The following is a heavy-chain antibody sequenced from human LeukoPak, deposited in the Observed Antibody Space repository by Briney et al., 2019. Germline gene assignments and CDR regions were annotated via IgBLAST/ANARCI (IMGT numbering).Heavy chain of an antibody. CDR1: GFTFSSYG. J-gene: IGHJ4*02. CDR3: ARGRGYYFDY. V-gene: IGHV3-33*01. Sequence: PGGSLRLSCAASGFTFSSYGMHRVRQAPGKGLEWVAVILYDGSNKYYADSVKGRFTISRDNSKNTLYLQMNSLRAEDTAVYYCARGRGYYFDYWGQGTLVTVSS. CDR2: ILYDGSNK.